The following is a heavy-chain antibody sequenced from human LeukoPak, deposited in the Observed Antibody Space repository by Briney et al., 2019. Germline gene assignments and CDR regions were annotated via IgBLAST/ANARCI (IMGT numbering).Heavy chain of an antibody. CDR2: ITGSDDRT. CDR3: AKGPQLGSGYHPDY. D-gene: IGHD3-22*01. CDR1: GFTFSNAA. J-gene: IGHJ4*02. V-gene: IGHV3-23*01. Sequence: GGSLSLSRAASGFTFSNAAMTWVRQAPGKGLEWVSTITGSDDRTYYEDSVKGRLTISRDYSKNTLHLQMNSLRVEDTAIYYCAKGPQLGSGYHPDYWGQGTLVTVSS.